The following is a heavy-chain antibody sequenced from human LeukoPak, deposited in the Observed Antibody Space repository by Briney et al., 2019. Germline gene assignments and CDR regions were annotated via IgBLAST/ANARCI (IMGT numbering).Heavy chain of an antibody. J-gene: IGHJ6*03. V-gene: IGHV3-53*01. CDR1: GFTVNSTY. CDR2: IYTGDGT. Sequence: GGSLRLSCAASGFTVNSTYMNWVRQAPGKGLEWVSVIYTGDGTYYADSVKGRFTISRDNSKNTVFLQMNSLRAEDTGVYYCARTSGSYSDYYYYYYMDVWGKGTTVTVSS. CDR3: ARTSGSYSDYYYYYYMDV. D-gene: IGHD1-26*01.